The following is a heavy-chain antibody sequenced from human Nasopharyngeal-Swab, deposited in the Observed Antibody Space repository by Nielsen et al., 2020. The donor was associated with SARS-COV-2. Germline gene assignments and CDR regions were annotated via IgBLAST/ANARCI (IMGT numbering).Heavy chain of an antibody. CDR3: ALSRDYGTFNY. CDR2: FYSGGSST. CDR1: GSTFSGYA. J-gene: IGHJ4*02. V-gene: IGHV3-23*03. D-gene: IGHD4-17*01. Sequence: GESLKIYCAASGSTFSGYAMTWVRQAPGKGLEWVSTFYSGGSSTFYAEPVKGRFTISRDNAKNTLYLQMNGLRVEDTAEYYCALSRDYGTFNYWGQGTLVTVSS.